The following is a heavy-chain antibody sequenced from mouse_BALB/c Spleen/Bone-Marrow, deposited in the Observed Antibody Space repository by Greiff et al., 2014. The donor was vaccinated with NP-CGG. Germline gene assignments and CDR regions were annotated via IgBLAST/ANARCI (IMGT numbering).Heavy chain of an antibody. CDR2: IGPANGNT. V-gene: IGHV14-3*02. J-gene: IGHJ3*01. Sequence: VKQRPEQGLEWIGRIGPANGNTKYDPKFQGKATITADTSSNTAYLQLSSLTSEDTAVYYCATYYYGSSWGFAYWGQGTLVTVSA. D-gene: IGHD1-1*01. CDR3: ATYYYGSSWGFAY.